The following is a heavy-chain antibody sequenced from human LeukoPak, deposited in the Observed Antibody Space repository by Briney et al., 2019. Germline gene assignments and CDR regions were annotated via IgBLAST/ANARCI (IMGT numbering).Heavy chain of an antibody. CDR2: ISGSGGST. CDR1: GFTFSSYA. CDR3: AKVFYCSSTSCYRGPYYFDY. V-gene: IGHV3-23*01. Sequence: GGSLRLSCAASGFTFSSYAMSWVRQAPGKGLEWVSAISGSGGSTYYADSVKGRFTISRDNSKNTLYLQMNSLRAEDTAVYYCAKVFYCSSTSCYRGPYYFDYWGQGTLVTVSS. D-gene: IGHD2-2*02. J-gene: IGHJ4*02.